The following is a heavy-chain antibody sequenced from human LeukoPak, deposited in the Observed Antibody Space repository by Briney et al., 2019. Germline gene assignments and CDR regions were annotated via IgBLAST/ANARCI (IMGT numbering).Heavy chain of an antibody. CDR1: GGSISSGDYY. D-gene: IGHD6-19*01. J-gene: IGHJ4*02. CDR2: IYYSGST. Sequence: SQTLSLTCTVSGGSISSGDYYWSWIRQPPGKGLEWIGYIYYSGSTYYNPSLKSRVTISVDTSKNQFSLKLRSVTAADTAVYYCARYSSGWSLGGFDYWGQGTLVTVSS. CDR3: ARYSSGWSLGGFDY. V-gene: IGHV4-30-4*08.